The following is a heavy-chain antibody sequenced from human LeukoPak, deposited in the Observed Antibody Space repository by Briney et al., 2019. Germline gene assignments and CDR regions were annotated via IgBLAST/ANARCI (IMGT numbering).Heavy chain of an antibody. CDR3: ARGPYYYGSGSYYKN. J-gene: IGHJ4*02. V-gene: IGHV4-39*01. Sequence: PSETLSLTCTVSGGSISSSSYYWGWIRQPPGKGLEWIGSIYYSGSTYYNPSLKSRVTISVDTSKNQFSLKLSSVTAADTAVYYCARGPYYYGSGSYYKNWGQGTLVTVSS. CDR2: IYYSGST. D-gene: IGHD3-10*01. CDR1: GGSISSSSYY.